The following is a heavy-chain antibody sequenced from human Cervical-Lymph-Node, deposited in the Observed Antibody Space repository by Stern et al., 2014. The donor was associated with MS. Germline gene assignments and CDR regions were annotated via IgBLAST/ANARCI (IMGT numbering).Heavy chain of an antibody. CDR2: ISFDGNDI. CDR1: GFTFSNYG. D-gene: IGHD5-18*01. CDR3: AKGYFLDH. Sequence: VQLVESGGGVVQPGRSLRLSCVGSGFTFSNYGMRWVRQAPGKGLEWVAIISFDGNDISYKDSVKGRFTVSRDNSKSMLYLQMNNLRPEDTGVYYCAKGYFLDHWGQGALVTVSS. J-gene: IGHJ4*02. V-gene: IGHV3-30*18.